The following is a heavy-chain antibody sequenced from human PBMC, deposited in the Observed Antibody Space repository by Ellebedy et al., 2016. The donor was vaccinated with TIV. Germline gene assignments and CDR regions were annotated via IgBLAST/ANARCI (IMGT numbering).Heavy chain of an antibody. J-gene: IGHJ4*02. Sequence: GESLKISXAASGFTFSSYAMSWVRQAPGKGLEWVSAISGSGGSTYYADSVKGRFTISRDNSKNTLYLQMNSLRVEDTAVFYCAKDIAVAAPAPYYYWGQGILVTVSS. V-gene: IGHV3-23*01. D-gene: IGHD6-19*01. CDR2: ISGSGGST. CDR3: AKDIAVAAPAPYYY. CDR1: GFTFSSYA.